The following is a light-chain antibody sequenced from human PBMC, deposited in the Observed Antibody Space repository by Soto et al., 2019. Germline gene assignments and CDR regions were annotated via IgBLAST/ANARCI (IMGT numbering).Light chain of an antibody. CDR2: GAS. CDR3: QQYKNWPRT. J-gene: IGKJ1*01. Sequence: EIVMTQSPATLSVSPGERATLPCRASQSLSSNLAWYQQKPGQAPRILIYGASSRATGIPDRFSGSGSGTDFTLTISRLEPEDFAVYYCQQYKNWPRTFGQGTKVDIK. CDR1: QSLSSN. V-gene: IGKV3D-15*01.